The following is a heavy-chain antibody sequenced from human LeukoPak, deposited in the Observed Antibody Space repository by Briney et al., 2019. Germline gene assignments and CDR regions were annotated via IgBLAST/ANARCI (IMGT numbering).Heavy chain of an antibody. Sequence: AGGSLRLSCAASGFTFNSYAMSWVRQAPGKGLEWVSAISGSGGRTYYADSVKGRFTISRDDSKSTMFLQMNSLRAEDTAVYYCAKTLRYCNGGSCSDWGQGTLVTVSS. CDR1: GFTFNSYA. CDR3: AKTLRYCNGGSCSD. V-gene: IGHV3-23*01. CDR2: ISGSGGRT. J-gene: IGHJ4*02. D-gene: IGHD2-15*01.